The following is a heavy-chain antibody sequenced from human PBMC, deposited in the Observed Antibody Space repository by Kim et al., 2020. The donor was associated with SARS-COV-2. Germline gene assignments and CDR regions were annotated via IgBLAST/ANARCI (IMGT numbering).Heavy chain of an antibody. V-gene: IGHV3-53*01. D-gene: IGHD6-13*01. CDR2: IYISGST. CDR1: GFTVSSNY. J-gene: IGHJ4*02. Sequence: GGSLRLSCAASGFTVSSNYMSWVRQAPGKGLEWVSVIYISGSTYYADSVKGRFIISRDNSKNTLYLQMNSLRAEDTAVYYCSRHKGGYSSNWDFAYWGQG. CDR3: SRHKGGYSSNWDFAY.